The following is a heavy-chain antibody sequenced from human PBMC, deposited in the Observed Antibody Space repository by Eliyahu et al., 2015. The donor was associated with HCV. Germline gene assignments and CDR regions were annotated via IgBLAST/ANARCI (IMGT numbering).Heavy chain of an antibody. CDR3: ARANKLSWFDP. Sequence: QVQLQQWGAGLLKPSETLSLTYXVXXGSFSGYYWSWIRQPPGKGLEWIGEIXHSGSTNYNPSLKSRVTISVDTSKNQFSLKLSSVTAADTAVYYCARANKLSWFDPWGQGTLVTVSS. CDR1: XGSFSGYY. CDR2: IXHSGST. J-gene: IGHJ5*02. D-gene: IGHD1-26*01. V-gene: IGHV4-34*01.